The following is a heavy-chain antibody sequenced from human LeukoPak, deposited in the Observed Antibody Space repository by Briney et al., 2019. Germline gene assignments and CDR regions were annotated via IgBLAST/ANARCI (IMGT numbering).Heavy chain of an antibody. V-gene: IGHV1-2*02. CDR2: INPNSGGT. CDR1: GYTFTGYY. CDR3: ARVPLYCGGDCYSVLYTGWFDP. Sequence: GASVKVSCKASGYTFTGYYMHWVRPAPGQGLEWMGWINPNSGGTNYAQKFQGRVTMTRDTSISTAYMELSRLRSDDTAVYYCARVPLYCGGDCYSVLYTGWFDPWGQGTLVTVSS. D-gene: IGHD2-21*02. J-gene: IGHJ5*02.